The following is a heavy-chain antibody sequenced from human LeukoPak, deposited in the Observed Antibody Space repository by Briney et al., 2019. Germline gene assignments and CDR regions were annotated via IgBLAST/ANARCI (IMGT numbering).Heavy chain of an antibody. CDR1: GYSLSSYA. V-gene: IGHV3-64*01. D-gene: IGHD6-6*01. Sequence: GGSLRLSCTASGYSLSSYAMHWVRQAPGKGLEYISAISSNGRSAYYANTVKGRFTISRDISKNMVYLQMNSLRAEDTAVYYCARGLEWSSSRRGYYFDYWGQGTLVTVSS. CDR2: ISSNGRSA. CDR3: ARGLEWSSSRRGYYFDY. J-gene: IGHJ4*02.